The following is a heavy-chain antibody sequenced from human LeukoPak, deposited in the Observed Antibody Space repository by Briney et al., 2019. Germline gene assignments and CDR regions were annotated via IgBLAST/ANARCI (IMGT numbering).Heavy chain of an antibody. D-gene: IGHD4-17*01. CDR3: AKHTVTRYLFDY. CDR1: GFTFSSNV. V-gene: IGHV3-48*03. J-gene: IGHJ4*02. Sequence: GGSLRLSCAASGFTFSSNVMNWVRQAPGKGLEWLSYISSSGSIIYYSDSVKGRFTISRDNAKNSLYLQMNSLRAEDTAVYYCAKHTVTRYLFDYWGQGTLVTVSS. CDR2: ISSSGSII.